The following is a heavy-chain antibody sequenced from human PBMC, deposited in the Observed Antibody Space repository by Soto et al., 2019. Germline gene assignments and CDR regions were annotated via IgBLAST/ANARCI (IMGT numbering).Heavy chain of an antibody. CDR2: ISRSSRYI. CDR1: GFTFSRYI. V-gene: IGHV3-21*01. J-gene: IGHJ1*01. Sequence: EVHLVEAGGCLVNPGGSLRLSCAASGFTFSRYIMNWVRQAPGKALEWVSSISRSSRYIYYADSVKGRFTIARDNARNSLYVQINSMRGEATAVYCCARDQGGSYYLYFPRCGQGTLVTVSS. D-gene: IGHD2-15*01. CDR3: ARDQGGSYYLYFPR.